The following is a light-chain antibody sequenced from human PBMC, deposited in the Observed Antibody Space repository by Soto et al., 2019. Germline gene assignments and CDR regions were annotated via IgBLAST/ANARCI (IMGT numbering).Light chain of an antibody. Sequence: DIQMTQSPSTLSASVGDRVTITCRASQSISSWLAWYQKKPGKAPKLLIYDASSLESGVPSRFSGSGSGTEFTLNISSLQPDDFATYYCQQYNSYSRTFGQGTKVEIK. V-gene: IGKV1-5*01. CDR3: QQYNSYSRT. J-gene: IGKJ1*01. CDR2: DAS. CDR1: QSISSW.